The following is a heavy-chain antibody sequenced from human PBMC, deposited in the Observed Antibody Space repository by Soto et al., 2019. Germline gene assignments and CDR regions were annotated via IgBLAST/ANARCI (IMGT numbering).Heavy chain of an antibody. CDR2: INPSGGST. J-gene: IGHJ6*02. Sequence: ASVKVSCKASGYTFASYYMHWVRQAPGQGLEWMGIINPSGGSTSYAQKFQGRVTMTRDTSTSTVYMELSSLRSEDTAVYYCARDFIAAVTPDYYYYGMDVWGQGTTVTVSS. D-gene: IGHD6-13*01. CDR3: ARDFIAAVTPDYYYYGMDV. V-gene: IGHV1-46*01. CDR1: GYTFASYY.